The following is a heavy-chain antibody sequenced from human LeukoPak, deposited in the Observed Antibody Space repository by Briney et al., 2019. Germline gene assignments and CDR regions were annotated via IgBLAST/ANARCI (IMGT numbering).Heavy chain of an antibody. D-gene: IGHD2-2*01. V-gene: IGHV4-59*01. J-gene: IGHJ4*02. Sequence: SETLSLTCTVSGGSISSYYWSWIRQPPGKGLEWIGYIYYSGSTNYNSSLKSRVTISVDTSKNQFSLKLSSVTAADTAVYYCARASREVPAAKNTPLDYWGQGTLVTVSS. CDR1: GGSISSYY. CDR3: ARASREVPAAKNTPLDY. CDR2: IYYSGST.